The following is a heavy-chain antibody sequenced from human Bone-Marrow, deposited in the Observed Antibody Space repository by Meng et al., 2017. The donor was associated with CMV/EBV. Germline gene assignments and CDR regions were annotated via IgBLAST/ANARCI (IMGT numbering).Heavy chain of an antibody. Sequence: GESLKISCAASGFTFSSYSMNWVRQAPGKGLEWVSYISSSSSTIYYADSVRGRFTISRDNSKNTVFLQMYSLRAEDTALYYCARDLIGMDVWGQGTRVTVSS. CDR2: ISSSSSTI. CDR3: ARDLIGMDV. CDR1: GFTFSSYS. J-gene: IGHJ6*02. V-gene: IGHV3-48*01.